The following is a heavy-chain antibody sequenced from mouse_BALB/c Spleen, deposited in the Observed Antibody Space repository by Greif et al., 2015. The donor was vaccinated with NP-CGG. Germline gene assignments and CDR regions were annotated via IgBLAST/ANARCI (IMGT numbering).Heavy chain of an antibody. CDR3: ARKDTRDWFAY. Sequence: EVKLMESGAELVRPGASVKISCRAFGYTFTNHHINWVKQRPGQGLDWIGYINPYNDYTSYNQKFKGKATLTVDKSSSTAYIELSSLTSEDSAVYYCARKDTRDWFAYWGQGTLVTVSA. CDR1: GYTFTNHH. V-gene: IGHV1S45*01. D-gene: IGHD3-3*01. J-gene: IGHJ3*01. CDR2: INPYNDYT.